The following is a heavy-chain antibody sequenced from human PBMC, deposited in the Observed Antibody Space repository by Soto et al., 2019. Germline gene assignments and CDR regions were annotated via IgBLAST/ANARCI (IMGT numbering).Heavy chain of an antibody. CDR1: GYTFSNYG. CDR3: ARDIDYDIDY. V-gene: IGHV1-18*01. D-gene: IGHD3-16*01. Sequence: VKVSCKASGYTFSNYGISWVRQVPGQGLEWVGWIYAENGLTHYAQKFQGRVTITTHRSTTTAFMDLRSLTSDDTAMYYCARDIDYDIDYWGQGTLVTVSS. J-gene: IGHJ4*02. CDR2: IYAENGLT.